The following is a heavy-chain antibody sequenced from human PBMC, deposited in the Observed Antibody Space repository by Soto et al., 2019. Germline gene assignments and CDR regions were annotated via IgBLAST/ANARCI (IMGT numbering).Heavy chain of an antibody. J-gene: IGHJ3*02. CDR3: ARVSLELDAFDI. CDR1: GGSFSGYY. V-gene: IGHV4-34*01. Sequence: SETLSLTCAVYGGSFSGYYWSWIRQPPGKGLEWIGEINHSGSTNYNPSLKSRVTISVDTSKNQFSLKLSSVTAADTAVYYCARVSLELDAFDIWGQGTMVTVSS. D-gene: IGHD1-7*01. CDR2: INHSGST.